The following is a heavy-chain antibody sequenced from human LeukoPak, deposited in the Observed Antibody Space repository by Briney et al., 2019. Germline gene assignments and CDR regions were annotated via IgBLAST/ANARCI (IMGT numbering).Heavy chain of an antibody. V-gene: IGHV1-69*13. CDR2: IIPIFGTA. Sequence: SVKVSCKASGGTFSSYAISWVRQAPGQGLEWMGGIIPIFGTANYAQKFQGRVTITADESTSTAYMELSSLRSEDTAVYYCARDYGDYYFRFDCWGQGTLVTVSS. D-gene: IGHD4-17*01. CDR1: GGTFSSYA. J-gene: IGHJ4*02. CDR3: ARDYGDYYFRFDC.